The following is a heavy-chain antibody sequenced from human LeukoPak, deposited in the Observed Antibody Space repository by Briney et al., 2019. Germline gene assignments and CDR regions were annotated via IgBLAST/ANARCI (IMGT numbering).Heavy chain of an antibody. J-gene: IGHJ4*02. V-gene: IGHV4-4*07. Sequence: SETLSLTCTVSGGSISDYYWIWIRQPAGKGLEWIGRIQSSGSTTYNPSLKSRVTMSLDTSKDQFSLQLTSVTAADTAVYYCARGIDRLSYFDYWGQGTLVTVSS. CDR3: ARGIDRLSYFDY. D-gene: IGHD5-12*01. CDR1: GGSISDYY. CDR2: IQSSGST.